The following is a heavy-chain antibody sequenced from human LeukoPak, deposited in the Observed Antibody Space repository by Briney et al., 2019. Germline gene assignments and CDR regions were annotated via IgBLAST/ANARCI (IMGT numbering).Heavy chain of an antibody. J-gene: IGHJ4*02. Sequence: QTGGSLRLSCAATGFRFSSYALSWVRQAPGKGLEWVSAISSGGDRTYYADSVTGRFTISRGNSKNMLFLQMSSLRAEDAAMYYCTREAIATGYAYDWGQGTLVTVFS. CDR2: ISSGGDRT. CDR3: TREAIATGYAYD. CDR1: GFRFSSYA. D-gene: IGHD3-16*01. V-gene: IGHV3-23*01.